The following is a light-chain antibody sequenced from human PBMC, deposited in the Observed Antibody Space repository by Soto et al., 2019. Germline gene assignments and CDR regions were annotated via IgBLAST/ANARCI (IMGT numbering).Light chain of an antibody. CDR3: QQYYNWPPYT. V-gene: IGKV3-15*01. Sequence: EVVMTQSPATLSVSPGDRATLSCRASQSVDTNVAWYQQKPGQAPRLLVHSASTRATGIPARFTGIGSGTDFTLTIIGLQSDDCAVYYCQQYYNWPPYTFGQGTKLQIK. J-gene: IGKJ2*01. CDR1: QSVDTN. CDR2: SAS.